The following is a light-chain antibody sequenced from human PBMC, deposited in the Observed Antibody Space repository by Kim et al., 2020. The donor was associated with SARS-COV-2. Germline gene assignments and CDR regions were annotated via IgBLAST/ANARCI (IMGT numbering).Light chain of an antibody. CDR1: SGDIGNYDL. J-gene: IGLJ2*01. V-gene: IGLV2-23*02. CDR2: EVT. Sequence: LPASVSGSPGQSITLSCTGTSGDIGNYDLVSWYQQHPGKAPKLIIYEVTKRPSGVSNRFSGSKSGNTASLTISGLQVEDEADYYCCSYATVTVFGGGTQLTVL. CDR3: CSYATVTV.